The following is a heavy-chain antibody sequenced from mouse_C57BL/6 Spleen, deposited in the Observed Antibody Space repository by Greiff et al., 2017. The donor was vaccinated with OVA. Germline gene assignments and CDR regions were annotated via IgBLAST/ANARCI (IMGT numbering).Heavy chain of an antibody. V-gene: IGHV1-81*01. CDR1: GYTFTSYG. CDR3: ARGDSSGYGSYFDY. D-gene: IGHD3-2*01. CDR2: IYPGSGNT. J-gene: IGHJ2*01. Sequence: VQLQQSGAELARPGASVKLSCKASGYTFTSYGISWVKQRTGQGLEWIGEIYPGSGNTYYTEKFKGKATLTADKSSSTAYMELRSLTSEDSAVYFCARGDSSGYGSYFDYWGQGTTLTVSS.